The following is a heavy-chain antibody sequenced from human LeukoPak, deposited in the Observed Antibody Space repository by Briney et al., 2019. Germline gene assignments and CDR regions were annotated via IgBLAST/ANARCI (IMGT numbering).Heavy chain of an antibody. CDR2: IQYDGKNE. CDR1: GFTFSRNN. D-gene: IGHD5-18*01. Sequence: GGSLRLSCAASGFTFSRNNMHWVRQAPGKGLEWVAFIQYDGKNEYYADSVKGRFTISRDNSKNTLYLQMNSLRAEDTAVYYCAKGKPFEGLPSYFDYWGQGTLVTVSS. J-gene: IGHJ4*02. V-gene: IGHV3-30*02. CDR3: AKGKPFEGLPSYFDY.